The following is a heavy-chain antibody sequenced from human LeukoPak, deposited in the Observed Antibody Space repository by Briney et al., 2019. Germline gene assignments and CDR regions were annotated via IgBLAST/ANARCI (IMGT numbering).Heavy chain of an antibody. CDR2: ISGSGGST. CDR3: ARDSAVAGDY. V-gene: IGHV3-23*01. CDR1: GFTFSSYA. Sequence: PGGSLRLSCAASGFTFSSYAMSWARQAPGKGLEWVSAISGSGGSTYYADSVKGRSTNSRENSKNTLYLQMNSLRAEDTAVYYCARDSAVAGDYWGQGTLVTVSS. J-gene: IGHJ4*02. D-gene: IGHD6-19*01.